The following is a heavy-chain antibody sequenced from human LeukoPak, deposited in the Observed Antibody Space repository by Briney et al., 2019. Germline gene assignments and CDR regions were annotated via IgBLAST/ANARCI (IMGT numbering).Heavy chain of an antibody. D-gene: IGHD6-19*01. CDR2: IRGSGSST. Sequence: GGSLRLSCAASGFTFSSYAMSWVRQAPGKGLEGVSAIRGSGSSTYFADAVKGRFPISRDNSKIPLYLQLNNLRAEDTAVYYCANLRAVARTEVWGEGTLVTVSS. CDR3: ANLRAVARTEV. J-gene: IGHJ4*02. V-gene: IGHV3-23*01. CDR1: GFTFSSYA.